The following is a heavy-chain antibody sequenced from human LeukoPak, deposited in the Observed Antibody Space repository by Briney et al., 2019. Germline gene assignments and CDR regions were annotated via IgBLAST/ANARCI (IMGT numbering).Heavy chain of an antibody. CDR1: GFTFSSYG. CDR2: IRYDGSNK. Sequence: GGSLRLSCAASGFTFSSYGMHWVRQAPGKGLEWVAFIRYDGSNKYYADSVKGRFTISRDNSKNTLYLQMNSLRAEDTAVYYCAKDAGSYDFAWRYRTTISSFLDYWGQGTLVTVSS. V-gene: IGHV3-30*02. D-gene: IGHD5-12*01. J-gene: IGHJ4*02. CDR3: AKDAGSYDFAWRYRTTISSFLDY.